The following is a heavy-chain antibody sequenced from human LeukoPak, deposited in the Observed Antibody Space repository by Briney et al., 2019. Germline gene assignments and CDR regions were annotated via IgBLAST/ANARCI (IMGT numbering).Heavy chain of an antibody. J-gene: IGHJ3*02. D-gene: IGHD3-22*01. CDR3: AKDPDPMIVVVTTDAFDI. CDR1: GFTFSSYA. Sequence: GGSLRLSCAAFGFTFSSYAMSWVRQAPGKGLEWVSAISGSGGSTYYADSVKGRFTISRDNSKNTLYLQMNSLRAEDTAVYYCAKDPDPMIVVVTTDAFDIWGQGTMVTVSS. V-gene: IGHV3-23*01. CDR2: ISGSGGST.